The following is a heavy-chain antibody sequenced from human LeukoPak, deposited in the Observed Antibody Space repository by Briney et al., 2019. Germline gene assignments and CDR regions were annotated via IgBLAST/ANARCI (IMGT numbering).Heavy chain of an antibody. D-gene: IGHD2-15*01. CDR2: IYYSGST. J-gene: IGHJ1*01. CDR3: ARDHCSGGSCYWSYFQH. Sequence: PSETLSLTCTVSGGSISSYYWSWIRQPPGKGLEWIGYIYYSGSTNYNPSLKSRVTISVDTSKSQFSLKLSSVTAADTAVYYCARDHCSGGSCYWSYFQHWGQGTLVTVSS. V-gene: IGHV4-59*01. CDR1: GGSISSYY.